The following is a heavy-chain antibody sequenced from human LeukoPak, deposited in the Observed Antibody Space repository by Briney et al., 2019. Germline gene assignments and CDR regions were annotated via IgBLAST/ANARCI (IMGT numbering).Heavy chain of an antibody. CDR2: VTPDGRDK. D-gene: IGHD3-10*01. Sequence: PGGSLTLSFAASGLTYSSYWMTSVRQPPAKGLEWVATVTPDGRDKYYVDSVRGRFTISRDNAQNSLFLQMISVRAEDTAVYYCASDLNHYPYWGQGTLVTVSS. V-gene: IGHV3-7*04. CDR3: ASDLNHYPY. J-gene: IGHJ4*02. CDR1: GLTYSSYW.